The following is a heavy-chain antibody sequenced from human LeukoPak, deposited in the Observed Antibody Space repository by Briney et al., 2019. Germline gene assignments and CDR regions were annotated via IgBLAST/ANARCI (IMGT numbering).Heavy chain of an antibody. V-gene: IGHV1-2*02. CDR1: GYTFTGYY. D-gene: IGHD3-3*01. CDR3: ARGGLTIFGVVTSSEY. Sequence: ASVKVSCKASGYTFTGYYMHWVRQAPGQGLEWMGWINPNSGGTNYAQKFQGRVTMTRDTSISTAYMELSRLRSDDTAVYYCARGGLTIFGVVTSSEYWGQGTLVTVSS. CDR2: INPNSGGT. J-gene: IGHJ4*02.